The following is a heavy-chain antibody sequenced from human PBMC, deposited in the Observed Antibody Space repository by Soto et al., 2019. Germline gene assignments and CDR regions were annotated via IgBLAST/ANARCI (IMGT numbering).Heavy chain of an antibody. CDR3: SISFILFFGVVIPLDDYYYMDV. Sequence: GGSLRLSCAASGFTFSNAWMSWVRQAPGKGLEWVGRIKSKTDGGTTDYAAPVKGRFTISRDDSKNTLYLQMNNLKTEDTAFYYCSISFILFFGVVIPLDDYYYMDVWGKGTTVTVSS. D-gene: IGHD3-3*01. CDR1: GFTFSNAW. V-gene: IGHV3-15*01. J-gene: IGHJ6*03. CDR2: IKSKTDGGTT.